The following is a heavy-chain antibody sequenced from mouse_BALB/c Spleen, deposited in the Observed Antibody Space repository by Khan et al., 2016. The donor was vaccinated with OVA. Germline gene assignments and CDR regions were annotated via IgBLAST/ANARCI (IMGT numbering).Heavy chain of an antibody. J-gene: IGHJ3*01. Sequence: QMQLEESGAELARPGASVKMSCKASGYTFTSYTIHWIKKRPGQGLEWIGYINPSNGYTNYNQKFKDKATLTTDKSSTTAYLQLSSLTSDDSAVYNGIRDGAYHRNDGWFAYWGQGTRVTVSA. CDR2: INPSNGYT. CDR3: IRDGAYHRNDGWFAY. D-gene: IGHD2-14*01. V-gene: IGHV1-4*01. CDR1: GYTFTSYT.